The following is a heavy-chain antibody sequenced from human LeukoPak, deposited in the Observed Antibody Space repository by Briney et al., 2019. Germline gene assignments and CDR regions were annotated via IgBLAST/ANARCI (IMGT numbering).Heavy chain of an antibody. D-gene: IGHD2-21*01. V-gene: IGHV3-15*01. CDR3: VTDLVIKGYFDY. CDR2: IRRKTDGETT. Sequence: GGSLRLSCAASGFTFSNVWMSWLRQVPGKGLEWVGRIRRKTDGETTDHAAPVKGRFTISRDDSKNTLYLQMNSLKTEDTAVYYCVTDLVIKGYFDYWGQGALVTVSS. CDR1: GFTFSNVW. J-gene: IGHJ4*02.